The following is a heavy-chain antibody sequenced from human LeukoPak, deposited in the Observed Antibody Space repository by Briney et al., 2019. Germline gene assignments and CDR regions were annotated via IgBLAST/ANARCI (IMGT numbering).Heavy chain of an antibody. CDR3: ARADVDTAMAPSHFEY. V-gene: IGHV3-53*01. CDR2: IYSGGST. CDR1: VFTVSSNY. D-gene: IGHD5-18*01. Sequence: GGSLRLSCAASVFTVSSNYMSFVRQAPRKRLGRVSVIYSGGSTYYADSVKGRFTISRDNYKNTLYLQMNSLRAEDTAVYYCARADVDTAMAPSHFEYWGQGTLVTVSS. J-gene: IGHJ4*02.